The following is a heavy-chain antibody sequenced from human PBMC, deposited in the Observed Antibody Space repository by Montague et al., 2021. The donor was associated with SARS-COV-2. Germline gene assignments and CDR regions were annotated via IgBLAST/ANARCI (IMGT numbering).Heavy chain of an antibody. Sequence: SETLSLTCAISGGSFSNYYWSWIRQPPGKGLEGIGEVNQSGTTIYNPSLKSRATIFVDTSNSQFSLKLTSVTAADTAVYYCARQLRYYDWRADYWGQGTLVSVSP. CDR2: VNQSGTT. CDR1: GGSFSNYY. D-gene: IGHD3-9*01. V-gene: IGHV4-34*01. J-gene: IGHJ4*02. CDR3: ARQLRYYDWRADY.